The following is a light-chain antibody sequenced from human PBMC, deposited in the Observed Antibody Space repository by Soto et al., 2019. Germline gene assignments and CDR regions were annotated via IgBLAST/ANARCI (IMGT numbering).Light chain of an antibody. CDR2: AAS. J-gene: IGKJ1*01. V-gene: IGKV1-39*01. CDR3: QQSYSTPRT. Sequence: DIQMTQSTSSLSASVGDRVTITCRASQSISSYLNWYQQKPGKAPKLLIYAASSLQSGVPSRFSGSGSGTDFTLTISSLQPEDVATYYCQQSYSTPRTFGQGSIVDIK. CDR1: QSISSY.